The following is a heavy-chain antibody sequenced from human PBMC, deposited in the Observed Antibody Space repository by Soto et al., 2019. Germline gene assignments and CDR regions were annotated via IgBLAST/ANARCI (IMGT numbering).Heavy chain of an antibody. V-gene: IGHV1-8*01. CDR2: MSPNSGNT. Sequence: GASVKVSCKASGYTFTSYDINWVRQATGQGLEWMGWMSPNSGNTGYAQKFQGRVTMTRNTSISTAYMELSSLRSEDTAVYYCARGRDTIFGVVIIPQDWFDPWGQGTLVTVSS. CDR1: GYTFTSYD. CDR3: ARGRDTIFGVVIIPQDWFDP. D-gene: IGHD3-3*01. J-gene: IGHJ5*02.